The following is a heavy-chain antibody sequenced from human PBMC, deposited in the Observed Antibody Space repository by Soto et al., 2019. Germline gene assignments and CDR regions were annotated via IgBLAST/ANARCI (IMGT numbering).Heavy chain of an antibody. D-gene: IGHD2-21*01. V-gene: IGHV4-59*01. CDR1: GGSISRYF. CDR3: AHFSDLEWFDP. J-gene: IGHJ5*02. Sequence: SETLSLTCTVSGGSISRYFWSWIRQSPGKGLEWIGYIFYTGSTTYNPSLKSRVTISIDTSKNQFSLKLSSLTAADTAVYYCAHFSDLEWFDPWGQGTLVTVSS. CDR2: IFYTGST.